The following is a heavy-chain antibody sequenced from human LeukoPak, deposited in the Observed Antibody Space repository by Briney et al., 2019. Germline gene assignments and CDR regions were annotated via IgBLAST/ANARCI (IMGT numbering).Heavy chain of an antibody. CDR2: ISYDGSNK. CDR1: GFTFSSYA. Sequence: GRSLRLSCAASGFTFSSYAMHWVRQAPGKGLEWVAVISYDGSNKYYADSVKGRFTISRDNSKNTLYLQMNSPRAEDTAVYYCARAEGRYCSSTSCYRSPWFDPWGQGTLVTVSS. J-gene: IGHJ5*02. CDR3: ARAEGRYCSSTSCYRSPWFDP. D-gene: IGHD2-2*01. V-gene: IGHV3-30-3*01.